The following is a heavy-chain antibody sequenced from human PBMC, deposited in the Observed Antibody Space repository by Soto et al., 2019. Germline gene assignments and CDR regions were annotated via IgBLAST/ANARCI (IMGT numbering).Heavy chain of an antibody. CDR2: INHSGST. Sequence: QVHLQQRGAGLLKPSETMSLTCAVYGGSFSGYYWSWIRQPPGKGLEWIGEINHSGSTNYNPSLKSRVTISVDTSKNQFSLKLRSVTAADTAVYYCARGRRHHGSGTPEGFDPCGQGTLVTVSS. CDR1: GGSFSGYY. J-gene: IGHJ5*02. V-gene: IGHV4-34*01. CDR3: ARGRRHHGSGTPEGFDP. D-gene: IGHD3-10*01.